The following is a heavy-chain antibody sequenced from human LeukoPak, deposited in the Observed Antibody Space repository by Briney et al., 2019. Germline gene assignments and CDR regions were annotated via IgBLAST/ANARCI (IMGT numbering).Heavy chain of an antibody. D-gene: IGHD6-13*01. J-gene: IGHJ4*02. Sequence: PGGSLRLSCAASGLTFSSYAMSWVRQPPGKGLEWVSGISGSGDNTYYADSVKGRFTISRDNSKKTLYLHLNSLRVEDAAVYYCAKDGYSSIPGFHFEYWGQGTPVTVSS. CDR2: ISGSGDNT. V-gene: IGHV3-23*01. CDR3: AKDGYSSIPGFHFEY. CDR1: GLTFSSYA.